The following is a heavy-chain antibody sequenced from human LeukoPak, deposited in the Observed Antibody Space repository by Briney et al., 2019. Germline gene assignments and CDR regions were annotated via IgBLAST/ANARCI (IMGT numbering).Heavy chain of an antibody. J-gene: IGHJ4*02. CDR1: GFTVRRNY. Sequence: GGSLRLSCAASGFTVRRNYMTWVRQAPGKGLEWVSVISDSGGSTYYADSVKGRFTISRDNFKNTLYLQMNNLRAEDTAVYYCATHKWDFDYWGQGALVTVSS. CDR2: ISDSGGST. CDR3: ATHKWDFDY. D-gene: IGHD1-26*01. V-gene: IGHV3-23*01.